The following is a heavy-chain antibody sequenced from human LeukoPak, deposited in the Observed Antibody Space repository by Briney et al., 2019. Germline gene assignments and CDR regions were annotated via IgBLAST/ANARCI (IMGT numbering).Heavy chain of an antibody. V-gene: IGHV3-23*01. CDR2: ISGSGGST. CDR3: AKHAGIQPWKYYFDY. D-gene: IGHD5-18*01. J-gene: IGHJ4*02. CDR1: GFTFSSDA. Sequence: GGSLRLSCAASGFTFSSDAMSWVRQAPGKGLEWVSAISGSGGSTYYADSVKGRFTISRDNSKNTLYLQMNSLRAEDTAVYYCAKHAGIQPWKYYFDYWGQGTLVTVSS.